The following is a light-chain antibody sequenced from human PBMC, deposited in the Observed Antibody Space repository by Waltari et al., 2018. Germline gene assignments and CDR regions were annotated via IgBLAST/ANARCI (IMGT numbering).Light chain of an antibody. CDR3: HQYNTYEHS. CDR1: ESIGRW. CDR2: KAS. Sequence: DIQMTQSPSTLSASVGDRVTVTCRASESIGRWLAWFQHKPGTAPRLLIYKASTLKSGVPLRFSGSGYGTEFNLSISSLQAEDFATYFCHQYNTYEHSFGQGTRLEVK. J-gene: IGKJ2*03. V-gene: IGKV1-5*03.